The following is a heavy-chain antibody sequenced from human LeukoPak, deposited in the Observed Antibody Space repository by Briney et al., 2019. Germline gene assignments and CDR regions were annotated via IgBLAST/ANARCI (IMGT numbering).Heavy chain of an antibody. CDR2: IWYDGSNK. CDR1: GFTFSSYG. CDR3: AKSSYSSSWYYFDY. D-gene: IGHD6-13*01. Sequence: GGSLRLSCAASGFTFSSYGMHWVRQAPGKGLEWVAVIWYDGSNKYYADSVKGRFTISRDNSKNTLYLQMNSLRAEDTAVYYCAKSSYSSSWYYFDYWGQGTLVTVSS. V-gene: IGHV3-33*06. J-gene: IGHJ4*02.